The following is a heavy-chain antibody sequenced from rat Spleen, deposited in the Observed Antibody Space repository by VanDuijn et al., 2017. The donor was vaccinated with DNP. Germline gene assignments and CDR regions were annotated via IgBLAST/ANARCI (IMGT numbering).Heavy chain of an antibody. V-gene: IGHV5-25*01. D-gene: IGHD5-1*01. Sequence: EVQLVESGGGFVQPGGSLKLSCVASGFTFSNYDMAWVRETPAKGLDWVTSISSGGGFTYYRDSVKGRFTVSRDDARSTLYLQMDSLRSEDTATYYCARVQLGYFAMDAWGQGTSVTVSS. CDR3: ARVQLGYFAMDA. J-gene: IGHJ4*01. CDR1: GFTFSNYD. CDR2: ISSGGGFT.